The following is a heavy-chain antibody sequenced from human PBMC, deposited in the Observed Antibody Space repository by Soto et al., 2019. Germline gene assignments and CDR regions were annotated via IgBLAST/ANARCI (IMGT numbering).Heavy chain of an antibody. Sequence: SETLSLTCAVSGGSISXXNXXXXVRQPPGXGIEXXXEIFHSGSNNSTPALQCRVTISVDKSKNQFSLKLSSVTAADTAVYYCARXXVEGSSWYWGQGTLVTVSS. CDR3: ARXXVEGSSWY. J-gene: IGHJ4*02. CDR2: IFHSGSN. CDR1: GGSISXXNX. V-gene: IGHV4-4*02. D-gene: IGHD6-13*01.